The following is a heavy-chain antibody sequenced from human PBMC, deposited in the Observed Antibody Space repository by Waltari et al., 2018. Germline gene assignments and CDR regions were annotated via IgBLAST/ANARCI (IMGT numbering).Heavy chain of an antibody. V-gene: IGHV4-61*02. J-gene: IGHJ5*02. Sequence: QVQLQESGPGLVKPSQTLSLTCTVSVASVSGGSYFWNWIRQPAGKGLEWIARIYTTGRTDYNPSLQSRVTISADTSKNELSLKMSSVTAADTAVYYCARSGYDSTEGWLDPWGPGTLVTVSS. CDR3: ARSGYDSTEGWLDP. CDR1: VASVSGGSYF. D-gene: IGHD3-22*01. CDR2: IYTTGRT.